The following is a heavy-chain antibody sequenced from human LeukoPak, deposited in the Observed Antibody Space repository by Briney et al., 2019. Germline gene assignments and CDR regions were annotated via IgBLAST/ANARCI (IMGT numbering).Heavy chain of an antibody. Sequence: ASVKVSCKASGYTFTSYGISWVRQAPGQGLEWMGWISAYNGNTNYAQKLQGRVTMTTDTSTSTAHMELRSLRSDDTAVYYCARANYYDSSGYCDYWGQGTLVTVSS. CDR2: ISAYNGNT. V-gene: IGHV1-18*01. D-gene: IGHD3-22*01. CDR3: ARANYYDSSGYCDY. CDR1: GYTFTSYG. J-gene: IGHJ4*02.